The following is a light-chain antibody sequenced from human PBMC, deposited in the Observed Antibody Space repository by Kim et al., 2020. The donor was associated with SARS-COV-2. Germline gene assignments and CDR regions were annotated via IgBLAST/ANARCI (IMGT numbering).Light chain of an antibody. CDR1: KLGDKY. J-gene: IGLJ3*02. Sequence: SYELTQPPSVSVSPGQTASITCSGDKLGDKYACWYQQKPGQSPVLVISQDSKRPSGIPERFSGSNSGNTATLTISGTQAMDEAVYYCQAWDSSTAWVFGG. CDR3: QAWDSSTAWV. CDR2: QDS. V-gene: IGLV3-1*01.